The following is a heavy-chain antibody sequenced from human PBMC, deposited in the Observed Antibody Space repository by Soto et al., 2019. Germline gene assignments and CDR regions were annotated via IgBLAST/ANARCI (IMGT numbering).Heavy chain of an antibody. CDR2: IYWNDDK. J-gene: IGHJ5*02. D-gene: IGHD6-19*01. CDR3: AHTRGQGQGLARRQGDWDDP. CDR1: GFSLSTSGVG. V-gene: IGHV2-5*01. Sequence: QITLKESGPTLVKPTQTLTLTCTFSGFSLSTSGVGVGWIRQPPGKALEWLALIYWNDDKRYSPSLKSRLTITSETDNNHVGLTETNTGAVDTGTDYCAHTRGQGQGLARRQGDWDDPWGQGTLVTVAS.